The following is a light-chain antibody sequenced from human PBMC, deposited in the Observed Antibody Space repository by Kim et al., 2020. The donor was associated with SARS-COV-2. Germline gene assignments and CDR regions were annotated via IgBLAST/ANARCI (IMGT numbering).Light chain of an antibody. Sequence: QSVLTQPPSVSGATGQRVTISYTGSSSNIGAGYDVHWYQQRPGTAPKLLIYNNDNRPSGVPDRFSGSNSGTSASLAITGLQAEDEADYYCQSYDRRLSDARVFGGGTQLTVL. CDR1: SSNIGAGYD. CDR2: NND. V-gene: IGLV1-40*01. CDR3: QSYDRRLSDARV. J-gene: IGLJ7*01.